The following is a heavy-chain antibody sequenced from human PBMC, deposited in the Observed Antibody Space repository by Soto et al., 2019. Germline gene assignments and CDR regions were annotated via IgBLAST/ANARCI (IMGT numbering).Heavy chain of an antibody. J-gene: IGHJ5*02. V-gene: IGHV4-39*01. Sequence: SETLSLTCTVSGGSISSSSYYWGWIRQPPGKGLEWIGSIYYSGSTYYNPSLKSRVTISVDTSKNQFSLKLSSVTAADTAVYYCSRQGLNVFRFFELSPNWFDPWGQGTPVTLSS. D-gene: IGHD3-3*01. CDR2: IYYSGST. CDR3: SRQGLNVFRFFELSPNWFDP. CDR1: GGSISSSSYY.